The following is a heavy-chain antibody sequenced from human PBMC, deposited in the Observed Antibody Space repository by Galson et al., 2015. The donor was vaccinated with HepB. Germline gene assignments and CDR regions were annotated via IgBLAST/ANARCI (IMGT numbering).Heavy chain of an antibody. D-gene: IGHD2-15*01. CDR2: ISSSGSVM. CDR3: ARPDCRGGGCYLDY. J-gene: IGHJ4*02. CDR1: GFSFSTYE. V-gene: IGHV3-48*03. Sequence: SLRLSCAASGFSFSTYEMNWVRQAPGKWLEWVSYISSSGSVMSYADSVEGRFTISKDNPKNSLYLQMSSLRAEDTAVYYCARPDCRGGGCYLDYWGQGTLVTVSS.